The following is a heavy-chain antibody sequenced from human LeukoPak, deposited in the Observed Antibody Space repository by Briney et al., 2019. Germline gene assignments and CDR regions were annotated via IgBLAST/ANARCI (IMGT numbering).Heavy chain of an antibody. V-gene: IGHV1-2*02. J-gene: IGHJ5*02. D-gene: IGHD1-26*01. Sequence: ASVKVSCKASGYTFTGYYMHWVRQAPGQGLEWMGWINPNSGGTNYAQKFQGRVTMTRDTSISTAYMELSRLRSDDTAVYYCAREVGIVGATVRLNWFDPWGQGTLVTVSS. CDR3: AREVGIVGATVRLNWFDP. CDR1: GYTFTGYY. CDR2: INPNSGGT.